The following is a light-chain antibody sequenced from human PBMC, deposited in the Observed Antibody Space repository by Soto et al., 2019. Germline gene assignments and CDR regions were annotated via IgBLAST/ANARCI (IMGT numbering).Light chain of an antibody. J-gene: IGLJ3*02. CDR1: SSDVGGYNY. CDR2: EVS. CDR3: SSYTSSSTLV. Sequence: QSVLTRPASVSGSPGQSITISCTGTSSDVGGYNYVSWYQQHPGKAPKLMIYEVSNRPSGVSNRFSGSKSGNTASLTISGLQADDEADYYCSSYTSSSTLVFGGGTKLTVL. V-gene: IGLV2-14*01.